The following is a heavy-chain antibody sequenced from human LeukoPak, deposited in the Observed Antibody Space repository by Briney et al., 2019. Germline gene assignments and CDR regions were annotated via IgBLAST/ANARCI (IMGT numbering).Heavy chain of an antibody. J-gene: IGHJ6*02. CDR3: XXXXXXTPIGIFYYYYGMDV. V-gene: IGHV3-7*01. D-gene: IGHD1-1*01. CDR1: GFTFSSYW. CDR2: IKQDGSEK. Sequence: GGSLRLSCAASGFTFSSYWMSWVRQAPGKGLEWVANIKQDGSEKYYVDSVKGRFTISRDNAKNSLYLQMNSLRAEDTAVYYCXXXXXXTPIGIFYYYYGMDVWGQGTTVTVSS.